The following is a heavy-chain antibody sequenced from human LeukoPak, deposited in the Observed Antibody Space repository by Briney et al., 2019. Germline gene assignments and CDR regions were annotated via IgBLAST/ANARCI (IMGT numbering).Heavy chain of an antibody. CDR2: IIPIFGTA. Sequence: GASVKVSCKASGGTFSSYAISWVRQAPGQGLEWMGGIIPIFGTANYAQKFQGRVTITADKSTSTAYMELSSLRSEDTAVYYCARDTKEMDAFDIWGQGTMVTVSS. D-gene: IGHD5-24*01. CDR1: GGTFSSYA. J-gene: IGHJ3*02. CDR3: ARDTKEMDAFDI. V-gene: IGHV1-69*06.